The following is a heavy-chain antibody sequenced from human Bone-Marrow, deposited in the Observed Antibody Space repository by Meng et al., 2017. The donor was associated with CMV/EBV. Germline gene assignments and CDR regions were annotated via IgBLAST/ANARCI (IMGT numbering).Heavy chain of an antibody. Sequence: SETLSLTCAVYGGSFSGYYWSWIRQPPGKGLEWIGEINHSGSTNYNPSLKSRVTISVDTSKNQFSLKLSSVTAADTAVYYCAREGRGYSAYDPLEYWGQGTRVTVYS. CDR3: AREGRGYSAYDPLEY. CDR2: INHSGST. CDR1: GGSFSGYY. J-gene: IGHJ4*02. V-gene: IGHV4-34*01. D-gene: IGHD5-12*01.